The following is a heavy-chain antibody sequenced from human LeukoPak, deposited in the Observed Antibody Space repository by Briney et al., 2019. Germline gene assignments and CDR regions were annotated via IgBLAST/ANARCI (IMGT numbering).Heavy chain of an antibody. V-gene: IGHV3-23*01. CDR1: GFTFSSYA. CDR3: AKQEGPEYSSFEYFDY. CDR2: ISGSGDNT. J-gene: IGHJ4*02. Sequence: QPGGSLRLSCAASGFTFSSYAMSWVRQPPGKGLEWVSGISGSGDNTYYADSVKGRFTISRDNSKNTLYLQMNSLRAEDTAVYYCAKQEGPEYSSFEYFDYWGQGTLVTVSS. D-gene: IGHD6-6*01.